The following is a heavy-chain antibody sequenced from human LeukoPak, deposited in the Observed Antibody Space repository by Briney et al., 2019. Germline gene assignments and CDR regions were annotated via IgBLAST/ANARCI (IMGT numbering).Heavy chain of an antibody. V-gene: IGHV4-34*01. CDR2: INHSGST. CDR3: ARIGTASRGGD. CDR1: GGSFSGYY. J-gene: IGHJ4*02. D-gene: IGHD3-10*01. Sequence: SETLSLTCAVYGGSFSGYYWGWIRQPPGKGLEWIGEINHSGSTYYNPSLKSRVTISVDTSKNQFSLKLSSVTAADTAVYYCARIGTASRGGDWGQGTLVTVSS.